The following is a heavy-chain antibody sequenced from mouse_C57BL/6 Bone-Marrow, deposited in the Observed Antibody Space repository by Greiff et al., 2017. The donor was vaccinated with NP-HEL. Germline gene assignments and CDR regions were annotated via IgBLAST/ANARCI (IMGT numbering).Heavy chain of an antibody. V-gene: IGHV1-82*01. J-gene: IGHJ3*01. D-gene: IGHD1-1*01. CDR3: ARWITTVEGFAY. Sequence: LQESGPELVKPGASVKISCKASGYAFSSSWMNWVKQRPGKGLEWIGRIYPGDGDTNYNGKFKGKATLTADKSSSTAYMQLSSLTSEDSAVYFCARWITTVEGFAYWGQGTLVTVSA. CDR2: IYPGDGDT. CDR1: GYAFSSSW.